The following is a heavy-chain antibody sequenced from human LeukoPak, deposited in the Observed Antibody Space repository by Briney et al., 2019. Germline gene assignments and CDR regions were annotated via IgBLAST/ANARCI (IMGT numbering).Heavy chain of an antibody. Sequence: PSETLSLTCAVYGGSFSGYYWSWIRQPPGKGLEWIGEINHSGSTNYNPSLKSRVTISVDTSKNQFSLKLSSVTAADTAVYYCARTRLVYCYGMDVWGQGTTVTVSS. D-gene: IGHD6-13*01. CDR1: GGSFSGYY. CDR2: INHSGST. CDR3: ARTRLVYCYGMDV. V-gene: IGHV4-34*01. J-gene: IGHJ6*02.